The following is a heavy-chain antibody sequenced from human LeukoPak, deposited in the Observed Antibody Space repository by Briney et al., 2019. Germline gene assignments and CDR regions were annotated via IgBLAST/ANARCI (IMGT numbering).Heavy chain of an antibody. V-gene: IGHV3-11*01. J-gene: IGHJ4*02. Sequence: GGSLRLSCTASGFTFSDYYMSWIRQAPGKGLEWISYISGSGSTIYYSDSLKGRFTISRDNAKNSLYLQMNSLRAEDTAVYYCATGTYYGLYDYWGQGTLVTVSS. CDR2: ISGSGSTI. CDR1: GFTFSDYY. CDR3: ATGTYYGLYDY. D-gene: IGHD1-26*01.